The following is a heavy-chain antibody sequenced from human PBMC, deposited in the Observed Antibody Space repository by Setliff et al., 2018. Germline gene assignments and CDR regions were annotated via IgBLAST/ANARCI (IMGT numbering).Heavy chain of an antibody. Sequence: PGGSLRLSCAASGVTFSSHAMNWVRQAPGKGLEFIGYVYYSGAAKYDPSLKSRVTMSVDTSKTQFSLKLNSMTTADTAVYYCARGGTYRYFDYWGQGTLVTVSS. CDR1: GVTFSSHA. V-gene: IGHV4-59*11. CDR3: ARGGTYRYFDY. CDR2: VYYSGAA. J-gene: IGHJ4*02.